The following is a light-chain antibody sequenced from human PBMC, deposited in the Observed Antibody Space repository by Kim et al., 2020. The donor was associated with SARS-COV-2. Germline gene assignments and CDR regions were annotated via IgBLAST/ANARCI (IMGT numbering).Light chain of an antibody. CDR1: SIRSYD. J-gene: IGLJ3*02. CDR2: GKN. Sequence: YGTTIRLTHQGDSIRSYDASCYQKPPEQALVLVIYGKNHRTSGIPDRFSGSSSGNTASLTTAGAKAEDEADYCHNSLDSSGNHWVFGGGTKLTVL. V-gene: IGLV3-19*01. CDR3: NSLDSSGNHWV.